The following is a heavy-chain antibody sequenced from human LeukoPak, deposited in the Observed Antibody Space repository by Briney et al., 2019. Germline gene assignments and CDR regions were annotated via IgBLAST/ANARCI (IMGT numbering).Heavy chain of an antibody. Sequence: ASVTVSCKASGFTFTGYYIHWVRQAPGQGLEWMGWVNPNSGGTNYAQMFQGRATMTRDTSINTAYMELSGLRSDDTAVYYCARDSYGGNWSLGYWGQGTLVTVSS. J-gene: IGHJ4*02. CDR2: VNPNSGGT. CDR3: ARDSYGGNWSLGY. V-gene: IGHV1-2*02. D-gene: IGHD4-23*01. CDR1: GFTFTGYY.